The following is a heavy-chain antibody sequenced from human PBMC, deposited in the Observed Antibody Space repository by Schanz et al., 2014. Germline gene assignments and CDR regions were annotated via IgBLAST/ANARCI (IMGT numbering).Heavy chain of an antibody. CDR1: GFTFSTYA. J-gene: IGHJ6*02. CDR3: AKARRRSNCSGGRCFHYSYYSVDV. V-gene: IGHV3-23*01. CDR2: ISGSGGST. D-gene: IGHD2-15*01. Sequence: EVQLLDSGGGLVQPGGSLRLSCAASGFTFSTYAMSWVRQAPGKGLEWVSAISGSGGSTYYADSVKGRFTISRDNSKNILYLQMNSLRAEDTAVYYCAKARRRSNCSGGRCFHYSYYSVDVWGQGTTVTVSS.